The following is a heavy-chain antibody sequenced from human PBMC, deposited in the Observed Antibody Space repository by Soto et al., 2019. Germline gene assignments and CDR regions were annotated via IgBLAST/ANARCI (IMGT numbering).Heavy chain of an antibody. V-gene: IGHV3-53*04. D-gene: IGHD3-22*01. Sequence: VQLVESGGGLVQPGGSLRLSCAASGFTVSSNYMSWVRQAPGKGLEWVSVIYSGGSTYYADAVKGRFTISRHNSKSWLYLRMNSLRAEHTAVYYCARAVSSGYYHHQYFYYWGQGPLVTFSS. CDR1: GFTVSSNY. CDR3: ARAVSSGYYHHQYFYY. J-gene: IGHJ4*02. CDR2: IYSGGST.